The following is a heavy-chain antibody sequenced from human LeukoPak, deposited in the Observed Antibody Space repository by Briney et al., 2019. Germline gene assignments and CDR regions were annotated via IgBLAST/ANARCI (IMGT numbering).Heavy chain of an antibody. V-gene: IGHV3-53*01. CDR1: GFIVSSNY. CDR3: AKENYGDSTGGRFQH. CDR2: IYSGGTT. Sequence: PGGSLRLSCAASGFIVSSNYMSWVRQAPGKGLEWVSVIYSGGTTYYADSVKGRFTVSRDNSKNTLYLQMNSLRAEDTAVYYCAKENYGDSTGGRFQHWGQGTLVTVSS. D-gene: IGHD4-17*01. J-gene: IGHJ1*01.